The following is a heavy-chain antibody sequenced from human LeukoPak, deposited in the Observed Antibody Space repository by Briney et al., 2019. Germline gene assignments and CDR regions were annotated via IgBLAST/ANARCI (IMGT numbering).Heavy chain of an antibody. Sequence: GASVKVSCKASGYTFTSYGISWVRQAPGQGLEWMGWISAYNGNTNYAQKLQGRVTMTTDTSTSTAYMELRSLRSDDTAVYYCARDALPYCSSTSCYTLAFDIWGQGTMVTVSS. D-gene: IGHD2-2*02. V-gene: IGHV1-18*01. J-gene: IGHJ3*02. CDR1: GYTFTSYG. CDR2: ISAYNGNT. CDR3: ARDALPYCSSTSCYTLAFDI.